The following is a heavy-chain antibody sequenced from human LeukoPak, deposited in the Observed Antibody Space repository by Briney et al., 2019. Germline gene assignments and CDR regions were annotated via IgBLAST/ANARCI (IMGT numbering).Heavy chain of an antibody. V-gene: IGHV4-39*01. D-gene: IGHD5-18*01. CDR1: GGSISSSSAY. J-gene: IGHJ4*02. CDR2: IYYRKNT. Sequence: SETLSLTCTVSGGSISSSSAYWGWIRQPPGKGLEWIGSIYYRKNTYYNPSLKSRVTISADTSKNQFSLPLGSVSATDTAVYYCVSPRGFSYGYFDYWGQGTLVTVSS. CDR3: VSPRGFSYGYFDY.